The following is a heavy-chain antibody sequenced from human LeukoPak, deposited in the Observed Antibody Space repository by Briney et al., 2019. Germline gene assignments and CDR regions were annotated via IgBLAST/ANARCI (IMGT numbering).Heavy chain of an antibody. D-gene: IGHD3-10*01. CDR1: GGSISSYY. CDR2: IYYSGST. J-gene: IGHJ4*02. Sequence: PSETLSLTCTVSGGSISSYYWSWIRQPPGKGLEWIGYIYYSGSTNYNPSLKSRVTISVDTSKNQFSLKLSSVTAADTAVYYCARAYYYGSGSYSLGYWGQGTLVTVSS. CDR3: ARAYYYGSGSYSLGY. V-gene: IGHV4-59*01.